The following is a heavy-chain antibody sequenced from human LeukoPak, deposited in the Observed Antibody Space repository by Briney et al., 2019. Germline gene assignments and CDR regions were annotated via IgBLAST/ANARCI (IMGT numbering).Heavy chain of an antibody. D-gene: IGHD3-22*01. V-gene: IGHV3-23*01. J-gene: IGHJ4*02. CDR2: ISGSGGST. CDR3: AKGTHYYDSSGYQYYFDY. Sequence: GGSLRLSCAASGFTFSSYAMSWVRQAPGKGLEWVSAISGSGGSTYYADSVKGRFTISRDNSKNTLYLQMNSLRAEDTAVYYCAKGTHYYDSSGYQYYFDYWGQGTLVTVSS. CDR1: GFTFSSYA.